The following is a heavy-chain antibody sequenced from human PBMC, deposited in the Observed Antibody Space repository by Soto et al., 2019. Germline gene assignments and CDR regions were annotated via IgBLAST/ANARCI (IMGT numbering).Heavy chain of an antibody. CDR3: AREALEVATPGILPGTNWFDP. D-gene: IGHD6-13*01. CDR2: INSDGSSK. CDR1: GFTFSSYW. J-gene: IGHJ5*02. V-gene: IGHV3-74*01. Sequence: PGGSLRLSCAASGFTFSSYWMHWVRQAPGKGLVWVSRINSDGSSKNYADSVKGRFTISRDNAKSTVYLQMNSLGAEDTAVYYCAREALEVATPGILPGTNWFDPWGQGTLVTVSS.